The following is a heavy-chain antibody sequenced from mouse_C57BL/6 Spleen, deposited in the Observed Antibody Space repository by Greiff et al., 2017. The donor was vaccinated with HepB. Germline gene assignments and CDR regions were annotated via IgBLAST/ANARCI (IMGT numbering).Heavy chain of an antibody. V-gene: IGHV1-64*01. Sequence: QVQLQQPGAELVKPGASVKLSCKASGYTFTSYWMHWVKQRPGQGLEWIGMIHPNSGSTNYNEKFKSKATLTVDKSSSTAYMQLSSLTSEDSAVYYCARTPFYGSSSYYYAMDYWGQGTSVTVSS. J-gene: IGHJ4*01. CDR3: ARTPFYGSSSYYYAMDY. CDR1: GYTFTSYW. CDR2: IHPNSGST. D-gene: IGHD1-1*01.